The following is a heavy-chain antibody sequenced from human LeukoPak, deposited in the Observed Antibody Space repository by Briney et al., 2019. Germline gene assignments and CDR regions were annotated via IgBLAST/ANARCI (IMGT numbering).Heavy chain of an antibody. J-gene: IGHJ4*02. CDR2: IYYTGST. D-gene: IGHD6-13*01. CDR3: ARVSSWYGTYYFDY. V-gene: IGHV4-59*01. Sequence: SETLSLTCTVSGGSISTYYWSWIRQPPGKGLEWIGYIYYTGSTTYNPSLMSRVTILVDTSKNQFSLKLTSVTAADAAVYYCARVSSWYGTYYFDYWGQGTLVTVSS. CDR1: GGSISTYY.